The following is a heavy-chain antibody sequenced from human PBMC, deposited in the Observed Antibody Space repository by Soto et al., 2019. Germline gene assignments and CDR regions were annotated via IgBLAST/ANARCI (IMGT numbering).Heavy chain of an antibody. CDR3: AGGLIAARRGHLESGVQYYYYYGMDV. V-gene: IGHV3-23*01. J-gene: IGHJ6*02. Sequence: QPGGSLRLSCAASGFTFSSYAMSWVRQAPGKGLEWVSAISGSGGSTYYADSVKGRSTISRDNSKNTLYLQMNSLRAEDTAVYYCAGGLIAARRGHLESGVQYYYYYGMDVWGQGTTVTVSS. CDR2: ISGSGGST. CDR1: GFTFSSYA. D-gene: IGHD6-6*01.